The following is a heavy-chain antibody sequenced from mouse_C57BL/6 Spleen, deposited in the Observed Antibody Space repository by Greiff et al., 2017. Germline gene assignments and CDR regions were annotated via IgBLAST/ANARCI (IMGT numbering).Heavy chain of an antibody. J-gene: IGHJ2*01. D-gene: IGHD4-1*01. CDR3: AREGNWDDGPFDY. CDR1: GYAFSSSW. Sequence: VQLQQSGPELVKPGASVKISCKASGYAFSSSWMNWVKQRPGKGLEWIGRIYPGDGDTNYNGKFKGKATLTADKSSSTAYMQLSSLTSEDSAVYFCAREGNWDDGPFDYWGQGTTLTVSS. V-gene: IGHV1-82*01. CDR2: IYPGDGDT.